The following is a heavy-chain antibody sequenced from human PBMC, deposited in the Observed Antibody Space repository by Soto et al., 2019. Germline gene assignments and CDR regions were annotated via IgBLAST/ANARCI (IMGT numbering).Heavy chain of an antibody. CDR1: GFTFSSYG. Sequence: ESGGGVVQPGRSLRLSCAASGFTFSSYGMHWVRQAPGKGLEWVAVISYDGSNKYYADSVKGRFTISRDNSKNTRYLQMNSLRAEDTAVYYCAKMIAYCGGDCPDYWGQGTLVTVSS. V-gene: IGHV3-30*18. D-gene: IGHD2-21*02. CDR3: AKMIAYCGGDCPDY. CDR2: ISYDGSNK. J-gene: IGHJ4*02.